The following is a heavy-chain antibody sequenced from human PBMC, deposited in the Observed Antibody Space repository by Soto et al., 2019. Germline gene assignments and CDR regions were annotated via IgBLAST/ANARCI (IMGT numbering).Heavy chain of an antibody. D-gene: IGHD3-10*01. J-gene: IGHJ6*02. Sequence: HPGGSLRLSCAASGFTVTSNYMSWVRQTPGKGLEWVSLIYSGGAIVYADSVMGRFTVSRDNSRNTMFLQMNSLRAGDTVVYFCARDFGSDATGYYGMDVWGQGTTVTVSS. CDR1: GFTVTSNY. CDR3: ARDFGSDATGYYGMDV. CDR2: IYSGGAI. V-gene: IGHV3-66*01.